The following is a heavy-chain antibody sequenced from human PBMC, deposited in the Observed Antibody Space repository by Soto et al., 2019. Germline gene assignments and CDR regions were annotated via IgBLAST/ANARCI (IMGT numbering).Heavy chain of an antibody. Sequence: LSLPCTVSGGSIRNYYWSWIRQPAGKGLEWIGRVYSTGTTNYNPSLRSRVAMSVDTSKNQFSLRLDSVTAADTATYFCARDEYYDSNNWFEHWGLGTLVTVSS. D-gene: IGHD3-22*01. V-gene: IGHV4-4*07. CDR2: VYSTGTT. J-gene: IGHJ5*02. CDR3: ARDEYYDSNNWFEH. CDR1: GGSIRNYY.